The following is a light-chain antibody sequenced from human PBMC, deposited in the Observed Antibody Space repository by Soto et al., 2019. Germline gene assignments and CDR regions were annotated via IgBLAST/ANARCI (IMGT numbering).Light chain of an antibody. CDR1: SSNIGAGYD. CDR2: GNS. Sequence: QSVLTQPPSVSGAPGQRVTISCTGSSSNIGAGYDVHWYQQLPGTAPKLLIYGNSNRPSGVPDRFSGSKSGTSASLANTGVQAEDEADYYCQSYDSSQSCYVVFGGGTKLTVL. V-gene: IGLV1-40*01. J-gene: IGLJ2*01. CDR3: QSYDSSQSCYVV.